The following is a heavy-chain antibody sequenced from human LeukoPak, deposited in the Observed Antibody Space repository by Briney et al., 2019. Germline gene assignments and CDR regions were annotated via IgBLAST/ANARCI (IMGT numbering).Heavy chain of an antibody. CDR3: ARGSWYYYDSSVEFSDY. J-gene: IGHJ4*02. V-gene: IGHV4-59*01. CDR2: IYYSGST. Sequence: SETLSLTCTVSGGSISSYYWSWIRQPPGKGLEWIGYIYYSGSTNYNPSLKSRVTISVDTSKNQFSLKLSSVTAADTAVYYCARGSWYYYDSSVEFSDYWGQGTLVTVSS. D-gene: IGHD3-22*01. CDR1: GGSISSYY.